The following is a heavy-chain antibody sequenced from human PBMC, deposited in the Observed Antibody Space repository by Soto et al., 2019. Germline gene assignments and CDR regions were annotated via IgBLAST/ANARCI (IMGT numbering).Heavy chain of an antibody. CDR1: GASINSGDYY. D-gene: IGHD2-15*01. CDR3: AGDEKYNTSGNDD. CDR2: IYYSGTT. J-gene: IGHJ4*02. Sequence: SETLSLTCTVSGASINSGDYYWSWIRQPPGKGLEWVGYIYYSGTTYYNPSLKSRVTISVDTSKNQFSLRLTSVIAADTAVYYCAGDEKYNTSGNDDWGQGTLVT. V-gene: IGHV4-30-4*01.